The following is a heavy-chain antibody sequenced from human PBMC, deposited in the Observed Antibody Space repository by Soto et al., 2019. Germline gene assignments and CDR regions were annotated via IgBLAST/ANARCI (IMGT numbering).Heavy chain of an antibody. CDR3: ARGRGGWFIDQLLNAFDI. CDR2: IYYSGSA. CDR1: GGSISSYY. D-gene: IGHD2-2*01. Sequence: QVQLQESGPGLVKPSETLSLTCTVSGGSISSYYWSWIRQPPGKGLEWIGYIYYSGSANYNPSLKSRVTISVDTSKNQFSRKLSCVTAADTAVYYCARGRGGWFIDQLLNAFDIWGQGTMVTVSS. J-gene: IGHJ3*02. V-gene: IGHV4-59*01.